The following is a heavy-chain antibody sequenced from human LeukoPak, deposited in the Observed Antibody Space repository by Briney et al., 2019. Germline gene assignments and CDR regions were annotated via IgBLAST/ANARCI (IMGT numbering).Heavy chain of an antibody. CDR3: ARARPYCSSTSRLDAFDI. CDR2: INPNSGGT. J-gene: IGHJ3*02. D-gene: IGHD2-2*01. Sequence: ASVKVSCKASGYTFTGYYMHWVRQAPGQGLEWMGWINPNSGGTNYAQKFQGRVTMTRDTSISTAYMELSSLRSDDTAVYYCARARPYCSSTSRLDAFDIWGQGTMVTVSS. V-gene: IGHV1-2*02. CDR1: GYTFTGYY.